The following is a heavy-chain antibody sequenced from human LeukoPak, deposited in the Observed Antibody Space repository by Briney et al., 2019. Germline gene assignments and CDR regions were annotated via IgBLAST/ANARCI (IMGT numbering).Heavy chain of an antibody. J-gene: IGHJ4*02. Sequence: SETLTLTCAVYGGSFSGDYWSWIRQAPGKGLEWIGEINHSGSTNYNPSLKSRVTISVDTSKNQFSLKLSSVTAADTAVYYCARGVARSSKFHFSYYFDYWGQGTLVTVSS. D-gene: IGHD6-6*01. CDR1: GGSFSGDY. V-gene: IGHV4-34*01. CDR2: INHSGST. CDR3: ARGVARSSKFHFSYYFDY.